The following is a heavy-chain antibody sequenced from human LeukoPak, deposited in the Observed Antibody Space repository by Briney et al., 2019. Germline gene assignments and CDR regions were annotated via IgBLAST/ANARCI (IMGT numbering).Heavy chain of an antibody. Sequence: PGGSLRLSCAASEFSFSTYAMHWVRQAPGKGLDWVALISYDGSNTFYADSVKGRFTISRDNSKNTLYLQMNSLKTEDTAVYYCTTDGSAIFDAFDIWGQGTMVTVSS. CDR1: EFSFSTYA. J-gene: IGHJ3*02. CDR3: TTDGSAIFDAFDI. CDR2: ISYDGSNT. D-gene: IGHD1-26*01. V-gene: IGHV3-30*04.